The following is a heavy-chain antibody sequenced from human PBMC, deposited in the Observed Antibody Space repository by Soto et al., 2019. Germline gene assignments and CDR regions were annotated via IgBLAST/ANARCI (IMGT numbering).Heavy chain of an antibody. CDR3: SKDLDGLQGLVDSSFCFDY. V-gene: IGHV3-30*18. CDR1: GFTFNSYG. J-gene: IGHJ4*02. D-gene: IGHD3-16*02. Sequence: QVQLVESGGGVVQPGRSLRLSCAASGFTFNSYGMHWVRQAPGKGREWVAVISYDGSDKYYADSVKGRFTISRDNSKNXLXXQMNSLRAEDTAVYYCSKDLDGLQGLVDSSFCFDYWGQGTLVTVSS. CDR2: ISYDGSDK.